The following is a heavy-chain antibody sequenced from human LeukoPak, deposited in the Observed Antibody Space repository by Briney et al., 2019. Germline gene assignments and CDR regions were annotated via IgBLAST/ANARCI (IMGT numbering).Heavy chain of an antibody. D-gene: IGHD6-13*01. V-gene: IGHV1-8*03. CDR2: MNPNSGNT. CDR1: GYTFTSYD. J-gene: IGHJ6*03. CDR3: ARIGAAAGSYYMDV. Sequence: ASVKVSCKASGYTFTSYDINWVRQATGQGLEWMGWMNPNSGNTGYAQKFQGRVTITRNTSISTAYMELSSLRSEDTAVYYCARIGAAAGSYYMDVWGKGTTVTVSS.